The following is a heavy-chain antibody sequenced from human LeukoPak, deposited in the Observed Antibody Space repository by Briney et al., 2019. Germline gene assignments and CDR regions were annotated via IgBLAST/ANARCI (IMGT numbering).Heavy chain of an antibody. D-gene: IGHD1-20*01. V-gene: IGHV3-30-3*01. CDR3: ARDPFITGTTWVDY. CDR2: ISYDGSNK. Sequence: GGSLRLSCAASGFTFSSYAMSWVRQAPGKGLEWVAVISYDGSNKYYTDSVKGRFTISRDNSKNTLYLQMNSLRAEDTAVYYCARDPFITGTTWVDYWGQGTLVTVSS. J-gene: IGHJ4*02. CDR1: GFTFSSYA.